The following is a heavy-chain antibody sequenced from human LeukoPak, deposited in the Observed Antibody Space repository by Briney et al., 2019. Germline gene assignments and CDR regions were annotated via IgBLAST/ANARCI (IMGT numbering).Heavy chain of an antibody. CDR2: ISSSSSSYI. CDR3: ARGTTPRFYQYLDREAFDI. V-gene: IGHV3-21*01. Sequence: GGSLRLSCAASGFTFSSYSMNWVRQAPGKGLEWVSSISSSSSSYIYYADSVKGRFTISRDNAKNSLYLQMNSLRAEDTAVYYCARGTTPRFYQYLDREAFDIWGQGTMVTVSS. J-gene: IGHJ3*02. D-gene: IGHD2-2*01. CDR1: GFTFSSYS.